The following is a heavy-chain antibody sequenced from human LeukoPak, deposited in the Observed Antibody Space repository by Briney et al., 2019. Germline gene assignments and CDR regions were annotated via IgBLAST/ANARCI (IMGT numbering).Heavy chain of an antibody. Sequence: GGSLRLSCAASGFTFSSYAMSWVRQAPGKGLEWFSAISGSGGSTYYADSVKGRFTISRVNAKNTLYLPMNSLRAEDTAVYYCAKDLGAAAAPFDYWGQGTLVTVSS. CDR1: GFTFSSYA. CDR3: AKDLGAAAAPFDY. D-gene: IGHD6-13*01. V-gene: IGHV3-23*01. J-gene: IGHJ4*02. CDR2: ISGSGGST.